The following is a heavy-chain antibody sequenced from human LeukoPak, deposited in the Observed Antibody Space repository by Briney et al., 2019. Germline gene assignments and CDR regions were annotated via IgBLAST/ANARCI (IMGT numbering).Heavy chain of an antibody. CDR2: MSYDGSNE. D-gene: IGHD3-10*01. Sequence: PGGSLRLSCAASGSTFSSYAMHWVRQAPGKGLEWVAVMSYDGSNEYYADSVKGRFTISRDNSKNTLYLQMNSLRAEDTAVYFCARGVLYGSGSYSHFDYWGQGTLVTVSS. CDR1: GSTFSSYA. V-gene: IGHV3-30-3*01. CDR3: ARGVLYGSGSYSHFDY. J-gene: IGHJ4*02.